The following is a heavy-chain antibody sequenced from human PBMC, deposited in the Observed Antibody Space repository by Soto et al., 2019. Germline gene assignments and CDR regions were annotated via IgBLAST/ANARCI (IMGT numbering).Heavy chain of an antibody. J-gene: IGHJ5*02. V-gene: IGHV1-18*01. CDR2: ISAYNGNT. D-gene: IGHD3-16*02. CDR1: GYTFTSYG. CDR3: AREGQDDYIWRSYRPYKWFDP. Sequence: ASVKVSCKASGYTFTSYGISWVRQAPGQGLEWMGWISAYNGNTNYAQKLQGRVTMTTDTSTSTAYMELRSLRSDDTAVYYCAREGQDDYIWRSYRPYKWFDPWGQGTLVTVSS.